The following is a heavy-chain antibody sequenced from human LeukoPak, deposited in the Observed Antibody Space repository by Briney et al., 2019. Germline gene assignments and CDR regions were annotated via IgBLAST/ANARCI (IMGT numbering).Heavy chain of an antibody. D-gene: IGHD2-15*01. CDR2: IYHSGST. J-gene: IGHJ4*02. CDR3: ATLMRTYSPFDY. Sequence: SETLSLTCAVYGGSFSGYYWSWIRQPPGKGLEWIGNIYHSGSTYYNPSLKSRVTISVDTFNNQFSLKLSSVTAADTAVYYCATLMRTYSPFDYWGQGTLVTVSS. V-gene: IGHV4-34*01. CDR1: GGSFSGYY.